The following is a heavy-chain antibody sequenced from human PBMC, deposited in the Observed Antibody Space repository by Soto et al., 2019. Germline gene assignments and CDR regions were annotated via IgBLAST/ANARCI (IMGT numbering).Heavy chain of an antibody. J-gene: IGHJ4*02. CDR1: GFTFSSYS. V-gene: IGHV3-21*01. CDR3: AKTPWPHWNALPFDN. D-gene: IGHD1-1*01. CDR2: ISSSSSYI. Sequence: GGSLRLSCAASGFTFSSYSMNWVRQAPGKGLEWVSSISSSSSYIYYADSVKGRFTISRDNAKNSLYLQMNSLRAEDTAVYYCAKTPWPHWNALPFDNGGQGTLVTVPS.